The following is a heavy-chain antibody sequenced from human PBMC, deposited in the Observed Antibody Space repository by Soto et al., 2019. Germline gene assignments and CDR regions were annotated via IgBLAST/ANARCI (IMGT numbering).Heavy chain of an antibody. Sequence: PSQTLSLTCAISGDSVSSNSAAWNWIRQSPSRGLEWLGRTYYRSKWYNDYAVSVKSRITINPDTSKNQFSLQLNSVTPEDTAVYYCAREEWERLNYYDSSGYPAFDIWGQGTIVTVSS. J-gene: IGHJ3*02. CDR3: AREEWERLNYYDSSGYPAFDI. D-gene: IGHD3-22*01. CDR2: TYYRSKWYN. CDR1: GDSVSSNSAA. V-gene: IGHV6-1*01.